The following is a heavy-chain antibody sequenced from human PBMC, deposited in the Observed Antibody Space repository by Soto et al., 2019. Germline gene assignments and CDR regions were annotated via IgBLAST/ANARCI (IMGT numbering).Heavy chain of an antibody. D-gene: IGHD3-3*01. CDR1: GYTFTSYG. CDR3: ARGVRFLEWLARGYYYGMDV. J-gene: IGHJ6*02. CDR2: ISAYNGNT. Sequence: GXSVKVSCKASGYTFTSYGISWVRQAPGQGLEWMGWISAYNGNTNYAQKLQGRVTMTTDTSTSTAYMDLRSLRSDDTAVYYCARGVRFLEWLARGYYYGMDVWGQGTTVTVSS. V-gene: IGHV1-18*01.